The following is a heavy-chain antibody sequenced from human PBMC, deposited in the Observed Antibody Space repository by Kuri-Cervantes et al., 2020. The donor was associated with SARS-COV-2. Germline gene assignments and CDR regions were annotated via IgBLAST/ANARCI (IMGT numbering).Heavy chain of an antibody. CDR2: VNHRGST. CDR3: ARPGGFLDV. D-gene: IGHD4-23*01. V-gene: IGHV4-34*01. CDR1: GESFSGYY. J-gene: IGHJ6*04. Sequence: SETLSLTCAFYGESFSGYYWNWIRQSPGKGLEWIGEVNHRGSTNYNPSLKSRVTISVDTSKNQFSLKLSSVTVADTAVYYCARPGGFLDVWGKGTTVTVSS.